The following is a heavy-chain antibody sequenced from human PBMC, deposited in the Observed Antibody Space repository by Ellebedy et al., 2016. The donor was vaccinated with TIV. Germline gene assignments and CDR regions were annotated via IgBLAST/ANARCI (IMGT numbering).Heavy chain of an antibody. CDR1: GFTFRSFW. J-gene: IGHJ4*02. Sequence: PGGSLRLSCAASGFTFRSFWMHWVRQAPGKGLVWVSRINTDGSSTFYADSVKGRFTISRDNAKNTVYLHMNSLRAEDTAVYYCARAGPARMGATRTSFDYWGQGTLVTVSS. D-gene: IGHD1-26*01. CDR3: ARAGPARMGATRTSFDY. CDR2: INTDGSST. V-gene: IGHV3-74*01.